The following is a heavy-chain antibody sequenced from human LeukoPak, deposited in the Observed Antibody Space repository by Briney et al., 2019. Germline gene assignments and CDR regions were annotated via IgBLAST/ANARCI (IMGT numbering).Heavy chain of an antibody. J-gene: IGHJ4*02. CDR3: MRERPRQTQQMVAEDC. CDR2: ISAYSGNT. Sequence: ASVKVACKTSGYTFSHYGISWVRQAPGQGLEWVAWISAYSGNTDYAQKFQDRVTVTTDTSTNTAYMEVRGLRSDDTGVYYCMRERPRQTQQMVAEDCWGQGTLVIVSS. CDR1: GYTFSHYG. D-gene: IGHD6-13*01. V-gene: IGHV1-18*01.